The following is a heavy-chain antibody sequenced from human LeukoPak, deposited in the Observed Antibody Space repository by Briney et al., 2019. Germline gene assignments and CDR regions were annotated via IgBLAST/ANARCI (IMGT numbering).Heavy chain of an antibody. CDR1: GGSFSGYY. Sequence: SETLSLTCAVYGGSFSGYYWSWIRQPPGKGLEWIGEINHSGSTNYNPSLKSQVTISVDTSKNQFSLKLSSVTAADTAVYYCARDLESSGPSEYYGMDVWGQGTTVTVSS. J-gene: IGHJ6*02. CDR3: ARDLESSGPSEYYGMDV. D-gene: IGHD6-19*01. CDR2: INHSGST. V-gene: IGHV4-34*01.